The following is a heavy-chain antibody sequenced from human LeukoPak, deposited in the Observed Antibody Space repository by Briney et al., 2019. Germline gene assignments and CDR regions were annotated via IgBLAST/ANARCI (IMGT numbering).Heavy chain of an antibody. D-gene: IGHD6-13*01. V-gene: IGHV3-21*01. CDR1: GFTFSSYS. Sequence: GGSLRLSCAASGFTFSSYSMNWVRQAPGKGLEWVSSISSSSYIYYADSVKGRFTISRDNAKNSLYLQMNSLRAEDTAVYYCVLTSSSWTFDYWGQGTLVTVSS. CDR3: VLTSSSWTFDY. J-gene: IGHJ4*02. CDR2: ISSSSYI.